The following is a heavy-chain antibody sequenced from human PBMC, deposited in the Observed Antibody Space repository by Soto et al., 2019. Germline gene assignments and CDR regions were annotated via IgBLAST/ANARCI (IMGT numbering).Heavy chain of an antibody. CDR2: ISYDGSNK. V-gene: IGHV3-30*18. CDR3: AKSGWDY. D-gene: IGHD6-19*01. J-gene: IGHJ4*02. Sequence: QVQLAESGGGVVQPGRSLRLSCAASGFTFSSYGMHWVRQAPGKGLEWVAVISYDGSNKYYADSVKGRFTISRDNSKNTLYLLMNSLRAEDTAVYYCAKSGWDYWGQGTLVTVSS. CDR1: GFTFSSYG.